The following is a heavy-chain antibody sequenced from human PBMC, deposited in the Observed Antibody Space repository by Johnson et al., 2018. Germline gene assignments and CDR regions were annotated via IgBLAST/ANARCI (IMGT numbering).Heavy chain of an antibody. CDR3: VKDIRAVSVNGPPGYFHY. CDR1: GFTFSSYG. V-gene: IGHV3-30*18. CDR2: ISYDGSNT. J-gene: IGHJ1*01. D-gene: IGHD3-10*01. Sequence: QVQLGQAGGGVVQPGRSRRLSCAASGFTFSSYGMHWVRQAPGKGLEWVAVISYDGSNTYYADSLKGRLTIYRDNTKNSLYLQMNSLRVEDTALYYCVKDIRAVSVNGPPGYFHYWGQGTLVTVSS.